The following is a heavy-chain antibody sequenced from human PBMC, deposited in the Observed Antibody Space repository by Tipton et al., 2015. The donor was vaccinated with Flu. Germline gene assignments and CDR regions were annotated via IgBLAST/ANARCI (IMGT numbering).Heavy chain of an antibody. V-gene: IGHV4-59*08. D-gene: IGHD2-2*01. Sequence: TLSLTCTVSGGSISSYYWSWIRQPPGKGLEWIGYIYYSGSTNYNPSLKSRVTISVDTSKNQFSLKLSSVTAADTAVYYCARMTPAVPHYYYYMDVWSKGTTVTVSS. CDR1: GGSISSYY. J-gene: IGHJ6*03. CDR3: ARMTPAVPHYYYYMDV. CDR2: IYYSGST.